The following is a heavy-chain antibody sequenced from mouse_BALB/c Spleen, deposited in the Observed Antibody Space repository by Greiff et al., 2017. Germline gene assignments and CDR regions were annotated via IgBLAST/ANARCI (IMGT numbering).Heavy chain of an antibody. Sequence: EVQRVESGGGLVKPGGSLKLSCAASGFTFSSFGMHWVRQAPEKGLEWVAYISSGSSTIYYADTVKGRFTISRDNPKNTLFLQMTSLRSEDTAMYYCARSYYYGSSPYWYFEVWGAGTTVTVSS. CDR1: GFTFSSFG. CDR3: ARSYYYGSSPYWYFEV. V-gene: IGHV5-17*02. J-gene: IGHJ1*01. CDR2: ISSGSSTI. D-gene: IGHD1-1*01.